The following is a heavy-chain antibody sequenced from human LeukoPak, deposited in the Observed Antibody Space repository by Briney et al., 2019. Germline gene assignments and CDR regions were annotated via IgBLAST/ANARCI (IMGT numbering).Heavy chain of an antibody. J-gene: IGHJ4*02. CDR3: ANLSPRIAAAGSY. CDR1: GFTFSSYA. D-gene: IGHD6-13*01. Sequence: AGGSLRLSCAASGFTFSSYAMSWVRQAPGKELAWVSAISGSGGSTYYADSVKGRFTISRDNSKSTLYLQMNSLRAEDTAVYYCANLSPRIAAAGSYWGQGTLVTVSS. CDR2: ISGSGGST. V-gene: IGHV3-23*01.